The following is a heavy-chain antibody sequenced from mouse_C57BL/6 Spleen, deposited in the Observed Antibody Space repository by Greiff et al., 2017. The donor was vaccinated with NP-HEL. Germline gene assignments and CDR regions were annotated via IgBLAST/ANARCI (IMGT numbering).Heavy chain of an antibody. CDR3: ARSYGSQAWFAY. CDR1: GYSITSGYY. CDR2: ISYDGSN. J-gene: IGHJ3*01. V-gene: IGHV3-6*01. D-gene: IGHD1-1*01. Sequence: EVQLQESGPGLVKPSQSLSLTCSVTGYSITSGYYWNCIRQFPGNKLEWMGYISYDGSNNYNPSLKNRISITRDTSKNQFFLKLNSVTTEDTATYYCARSYGSQAWFAYWGQGTLVTVSA.